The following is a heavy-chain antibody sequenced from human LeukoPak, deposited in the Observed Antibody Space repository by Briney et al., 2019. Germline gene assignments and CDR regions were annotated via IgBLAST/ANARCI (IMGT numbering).Heavy chain of an antibody. J-gene: IGHJ4*02. Sequence: GGSLRLSCAASGFTFSSYWMSWVRQAPGKGLEWVANIKQDGSEKYYVDSVRGRFTISRDNAKNSLYLQMNSLRAEDTAVYYCAREYVDTAMVRFDYWGQGTLVTVSS. CDR1: GFTFSSYW. V-gene: IGHV3-7*01. CDR3: AREYVDTAMVRFDY. D-gene: IGHD5-18*01. CDR2: IKQDGSEK.